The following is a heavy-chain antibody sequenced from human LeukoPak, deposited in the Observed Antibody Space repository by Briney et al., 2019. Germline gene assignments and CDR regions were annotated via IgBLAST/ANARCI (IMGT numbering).Heavy chain of an antibody. J-gene: IGHJ4*02. Sequence: GGSLRLSCAASGFTFSNYWMSWVRQAPGKGLEWVANIKQDVSEKYYVDSVKGRFTISRDNAKNSLYLQMNSLRADDTAVYYCARGGRAYGDWGQGTLVTVSS. V-gene: IGHV3-7*04. CDR3: ARGGRAYGD. D-gene: IGHD3-16*01. CDR1: GFTFSNYW. CDR2: IKQDVSEK.